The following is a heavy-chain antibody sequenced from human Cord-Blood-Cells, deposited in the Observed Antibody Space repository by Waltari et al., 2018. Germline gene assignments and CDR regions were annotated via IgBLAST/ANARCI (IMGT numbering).Heavy chain of an antibody. CDR1: GYTFTSYY. V-gene: IGHV1-46*01. CDR2: INPSGGST. D-gene: IGHD6-6*01. Sequence: QVQLVQSAAEVKKPGASVKVSCTASGYTFTSYYMHWVRQAPGQGLECMGIINPSGGSTSYAQKFQGRVTMTRDTSTSTVYMELSSLRSEDTAVYYCARDFSSSYYFDYWGQGTLVTVSS. CDR3: ARDFSSSYYFDY. J-gene: IGHJ4*02.